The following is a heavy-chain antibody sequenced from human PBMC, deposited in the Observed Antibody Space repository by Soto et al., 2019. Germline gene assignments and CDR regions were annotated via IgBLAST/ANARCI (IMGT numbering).Heavy chain of an antibody. V-gene: IGHV1-69*10. CDR1: GGTFSSYG. CDR3: AREGYNSGRDPLDI. D-gene: IGHD6-19*01. Sequence: SVKVSCKAPGGTFSSYGISWVRQAPGQGLEWMGGISPMVGMANYAERFQGRVTITADESTSTAHMELRSLTSEDTARYYCAREGYNSGRDPLDIWGQGKMVTVSS. CDR2: ISPMVGMA. J-gene: IGHJ3*02.